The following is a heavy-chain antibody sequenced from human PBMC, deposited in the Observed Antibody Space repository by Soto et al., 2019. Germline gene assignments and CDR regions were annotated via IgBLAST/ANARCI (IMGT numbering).Heavy chain of an antibody. J-gene: IGHJ6*02. Sequence: PGGSLRLSCAASGFTFSSYAMIWVRQAPGKGLEWVSAISGSGGSTYYADSVKGRFTISRDNSKNTLYLQMNSLRAEDTAVYYCAKDPRYCSSTSCSPFYYSMDVWGQGTTVTVSS. CDR1: GFTFSSYA. D-gene: IGHD2-2*01. CDR2: ISGSGGST. V-gene: IGHV3-23*01. CDR3: AKDPRYCSSTSCSPFYYSMDV.